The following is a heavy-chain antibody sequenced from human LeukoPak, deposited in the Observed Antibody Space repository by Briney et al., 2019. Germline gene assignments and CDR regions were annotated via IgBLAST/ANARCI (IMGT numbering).Heavy chain of an antibody. CDR2: IYPGDSDT. CDR3: ARVPGGEYGSSSPHFDY. CDR1: GYSFTSYW. D-gene: IGHD6-6*01. V-gene: IGHV5-51*01. J-gene: IGHJ4*02. Sequence: GESLKISCKGPGYSFTSYWIGWVRQMPGKGLEWMGIIYPGDSDTRYSPSFQGQVTISADKSISTAYLQWSSLKASDTAMYYCARVPGGEYGSSSPHFDYWGQGTLVTVSS.